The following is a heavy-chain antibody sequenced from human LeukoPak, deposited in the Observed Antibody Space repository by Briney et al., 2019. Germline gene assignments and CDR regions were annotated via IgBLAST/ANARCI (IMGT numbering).Heavy chain of an antibody. Sequence: ASVKVSCKXSGGTFSSYTISWVRQAPRQGLEWMGRIIPILGIANYSQKFQGRVTITADKSPSTAYMELSSLRSEDTAVYYCARVASRRDFTIFGIVYWGQGTLVTVSS. J-gene: IGHJ4*02. CDR2: IIPILGIA. CDR3: ARVASRRDFTIFGIVY. V-gene: IGHV1-69*02. D-gene: IGHD3-3*01. CDR1: GGTFSSYT.